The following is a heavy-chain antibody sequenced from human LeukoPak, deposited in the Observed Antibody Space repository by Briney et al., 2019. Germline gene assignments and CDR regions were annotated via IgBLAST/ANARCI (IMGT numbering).Heavy chain of an antibody. Sequence: EASVTVSCKASGGTFSSYAISWVRQAPGQGLEWMGGIIPIFGTANYAQKFQGRVTITADESTSTAYMELSSLRSEDTAVYYCARIGGSYSSYYGMDVWGQGTTVTVSS. CDR3: ARIGGSYSSYYGMDV. CDR1: GGTFSSYA. V-gene: IGHV1-69*13. D-gene: IGHD1-26*01. J-gene: IGHJ6*02. CDR2: IIPIFGTA.